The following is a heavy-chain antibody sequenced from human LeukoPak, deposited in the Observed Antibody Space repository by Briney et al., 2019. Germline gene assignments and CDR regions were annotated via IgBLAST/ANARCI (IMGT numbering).Heavy chain of an antibody. CDR3: ARAPIQLGAYYDFWSGYYRNYYFDY. CDR1: GGSISSGDYY. D-gene: IGHD3-3*01. Sequence: SETLSLTCTVSGGSISSGDYYWSWIRQPPGTGLEWIGYIYYSGSTYYNPSLKSRVTISVDTSKNQFSLKLSSVTAADTAVYYCARAPIQLGAYYDFWSGYYRNYYFDYWGQGTLVTVSS. V-gene: IGHV4-30-4*01. CDR2: IYYSGST. J-gene: IGHJ4*02.